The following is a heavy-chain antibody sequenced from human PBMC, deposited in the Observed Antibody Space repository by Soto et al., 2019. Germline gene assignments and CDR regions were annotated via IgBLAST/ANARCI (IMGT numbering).Heavy chain of an antibody. CDR2: ISSSSSYI. Sequence: ESGGGLVKPGGSLRLSCAASGFTFSSYSMNWVRQAPGKGLEWVSSISSSSSYIYYADSVKGRFTISRDNAKNSLYLQMNSLRAEDTAVYYCARVGDNYDSSGYYLDWGQGTLVTVSS. J-gene: IGHJ4*02. V-gene: IGHV3-21*01. CDR3: ARVGDNYDSSGYYLD. D-gene: IGHD3-22*01. CDR1: GFTFSSYS.